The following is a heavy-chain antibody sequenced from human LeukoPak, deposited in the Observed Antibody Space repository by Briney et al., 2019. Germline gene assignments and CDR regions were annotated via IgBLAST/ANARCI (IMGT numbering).Heavy chain of an antibody. CDR3: ARLEQWEGGFDY. CDR2: IYYSGST. D-gene: IGHD1-26*01. Sequence: GSLRLSCAASGFTFSSYWMSWVRQAPGKGLEWIGSIYYSGSTYYNPSLKSRVTISVDTSKNQFSLKLSSVTAAGTAVYYCARLEQWEGGFDYWGQGTLVTVSS. CDR1: GFTFSSYW. J-gene: IGHJ4*02. V-gene: IGHV4-39*01.